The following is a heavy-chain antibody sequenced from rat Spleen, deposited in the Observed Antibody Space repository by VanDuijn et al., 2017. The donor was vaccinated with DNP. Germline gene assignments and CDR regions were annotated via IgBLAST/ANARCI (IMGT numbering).Heavy chain of an antibody. D-gene: IGHD1-2*01. CDR1: GFTFSDQY. Sequence: EVQLVESGGGLVQPGGSLKLSCAASGFTFSDQYMAWVRQAPTEGLEWVASISYDGGSTYYRDSVKGRFTISRDNAKSSLYLQMDSLRSEDTATYYCTRKGYSSFFDYWGQGVMVTVSS. CDR2: ISYDGGST. V-gene: IGHV5-20*01. J-gene: IGHJ2*01. CDR3: TRKGYSSFFDY.